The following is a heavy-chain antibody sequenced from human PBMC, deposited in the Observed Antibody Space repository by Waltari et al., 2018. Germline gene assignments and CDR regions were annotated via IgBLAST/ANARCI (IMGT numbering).Heavy chain of an antibody. Sequence: EVQLVESGGGLVQPGRSLRLSCAASGFTFDDYAMHWVRQAPGKGLEWVSGISWNSGSIGYADSVKGRFTISRDNAKNSLYLQMNSLRAEDTALYYCAKEASGGVGAQGRYYFDYWGQGTLVTVSS. D-gene: IGHD1-26*01. CDR1: GFTFDDYA. V-gene: IGHV3-9*01. CDR3: AKEASGGVGAQGRYYFDY. J-gene: IGHJ4*02. CDR2: ISWNSGSI.